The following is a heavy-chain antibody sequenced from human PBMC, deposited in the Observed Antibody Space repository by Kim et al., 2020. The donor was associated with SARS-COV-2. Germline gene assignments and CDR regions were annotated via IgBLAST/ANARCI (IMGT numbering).Heavy chain of an antibody. V-gene: IGHV1-2*02. CDR3: ARDFKGTANWEFDY. D-gene: IGHD1-1*01. CDR2: IYSKTGET. J-gene: IGHJ4*02. CDR1: GYTFTDYV. Sequence: ASVKVSCKASGYTFTDYVLHWVRQAPGRGLEWLGWIYSKTGETKYTQRFQDRVTLTRDRSISTAYMELSELGSDDTAVYYCARDFKGTANWEFDYWGQGTLAT.